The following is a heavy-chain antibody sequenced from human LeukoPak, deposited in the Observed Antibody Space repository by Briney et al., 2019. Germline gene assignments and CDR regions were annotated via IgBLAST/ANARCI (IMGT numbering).Heavy chain of an antibody. Sequence: GGSLRLSCAASGFTFSSYAMSWVRQAPGKGPEWVSAISGSGGSTYYADSVKGRFTISRDNPKNTLYLQMNSLRAEDTAVYYCAKGDSGSYAVDYWGQGTLVTVSS. J-gene: IGHJ4*02. CDR3: AKGDSGSYAVDY. V-gene: IGHV3-23*01. CDR2: ISGSGGST. D-gene: IGHD1-26*01. CDR1: GFTFSSYA.